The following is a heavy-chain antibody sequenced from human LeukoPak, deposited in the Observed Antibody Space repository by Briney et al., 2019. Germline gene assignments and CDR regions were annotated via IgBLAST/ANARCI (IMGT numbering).Heavy chain of an antibody. D-gene: IGHD4-17*01. V-gene: IGHV1-2*02. J-gene: IGHJ6*02. CDR1: GYTFTGYY. CDR2: INPNSGGT. Sequence: ASVKVSCKASGYTFTGYYMHWVRQAPGHGLEWMGWINPNSGGTNYAQKFQGRVTMTRDTSISTAYMELSRLRSDDTAVYYCARATDFYYYGMDVWGQGTTVTVSS. CDR3: ARATDFYYYGMDV.